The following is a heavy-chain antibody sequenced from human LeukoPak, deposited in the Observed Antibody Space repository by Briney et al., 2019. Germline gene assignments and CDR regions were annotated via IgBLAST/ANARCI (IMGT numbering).Heavy chain of an antibody. Sequence: GGSLRLSCAASGFTVSSNYMSWVRQAPGKGLEWVSVIYSGGTTYYADSVKGRFTISRDNSKNTLYLQMNTLRAEDTAVYYCARDSDILASDAFDIWGQGTMVTVSS. D-gene: IGHD3-9*01. CDR3: ARDSDILASDAFDI. V-gene: IGHV3-66*01. CDR1: GFTVSSNY. J-gene: IGHJ3*02. CDR2: IYSGGTT.